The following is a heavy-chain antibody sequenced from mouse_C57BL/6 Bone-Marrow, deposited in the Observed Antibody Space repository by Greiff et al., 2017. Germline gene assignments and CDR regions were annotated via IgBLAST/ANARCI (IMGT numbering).Heavy chain of an antibody. V-gene: IGHV2-2*01. J-gene: IGHJ3*01. D-gene: IGHD4-1*01. Sequence: VQLQQSGPGLVQPSQSLSITCTVSGFSLTSYGVHWVRQSPGKGLEWLGVIWSGGSTDYNAAFISRLSISKDNSKSQVFFKRNSLQADDTAIYYCARNQGNNWAWFAYWGQGTLVTVSA. CDR2: IWSGGST. CDR1: GFSLTSYG. CDR3: ARNQGNNWAWFAY.